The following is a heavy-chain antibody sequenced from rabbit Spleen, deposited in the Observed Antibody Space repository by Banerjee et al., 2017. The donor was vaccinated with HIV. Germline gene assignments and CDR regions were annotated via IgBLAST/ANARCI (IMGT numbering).Heavy chain of an antibody. Sequence: QSLEESGGDLVKPGASLALTCKASGFTISGSYYMCWVRQAPGKGLEWIACIYGGSSGRTYYANWAKGRFTISKTSSIMVTLQMTSLTAADTATYFCARDRGTTDGGIDDFNLWGQGTLVTVS. CDR1: GFTISGSYY. D-gene: IGHD4-2*01. CDR2: IYGGSSGRT. V-gene: IGHV1S40*01. CDR3: ARDRGTTDGGIDDFNL. J-gene: IGHJ4*01.